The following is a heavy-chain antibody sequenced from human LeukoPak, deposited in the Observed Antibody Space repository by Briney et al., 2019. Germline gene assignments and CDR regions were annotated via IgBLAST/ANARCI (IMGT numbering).Heavy chain of an antibody. CDR1: GGSFSGYY. D-gene: IGHD6-13*01. J-gene: IGHJ5*02. CDR3: ARCRYTSSWYLVHNWFDP. CDR2: IDHSGST. V-gene: IGHV4-34*01. Sequence: SETLSLTCAVSGGSFSGYYWSWIRQPPGKGLEWIGEIDHSGSTNYNPSLKSRVTISVDTSKNQFSLKLSSVTAADTAVYYWARCRYTSSWYLVHNWFDPWGQGTLVTVSS.